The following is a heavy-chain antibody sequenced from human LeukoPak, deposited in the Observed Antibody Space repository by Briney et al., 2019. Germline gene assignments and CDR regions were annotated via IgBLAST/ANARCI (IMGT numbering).Heavy chain of an antibody. Sequence: KSSETLSLTRTVSGGSIRSSDSYWGWIRQPPGKGLEWIGNIYYSGSTYYNVSLKSRVTISEDTSKNQFSLRLSSVTAADTAVYYCARGADTAIRPTWNYYYYGMDVWGQGTTVTVSS. V-gene: IGHV4-39*01. CDR1: GGSIRSSDSY. D-gene: IGHD5-18*01. J-gene: IGHJ6*02. CDR3: ARGADTAIRPTWNYYYYGMDV. CDR2: IYYSGST.